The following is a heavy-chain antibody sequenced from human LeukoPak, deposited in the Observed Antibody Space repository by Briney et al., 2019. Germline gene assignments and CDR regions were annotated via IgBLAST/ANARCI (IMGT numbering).Heavy chain of an antibody. V-gene: IGHV3-30*02. CDR2: IWYDGSNK. J-gene: IGHJ4*02. CDR3: AKEILYYFDY. CDR1: GFTFSSYG. Sequence: GGSLRLSCAASGFTFSSYGMHWVRQAPGKGLEWVAVIWYDGSNKYYADSVKGRFTISRDNSKNTLYLQMNSLRAEDTAVYYCAKEILYYFDYWGWGTLVTVPS.